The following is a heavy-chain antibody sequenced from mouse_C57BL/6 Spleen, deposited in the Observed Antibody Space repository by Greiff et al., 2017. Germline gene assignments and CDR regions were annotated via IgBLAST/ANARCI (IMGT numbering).Heavy chain of an antibody. J-gene: IGHJ2*01. CDR3: ARDGGYYFDY. CDR1: GFTFSDFY. CDR2: SRNKANDYTT. V-gene: IGHV7-1*01. Sequence: EVKLMASGGGLVQSWRSLRLSCATSGFTFSDFYMEWVRQAPGKGLEWIAASRNKANDYTTEYSASVKGRFIVSRDTSQSILYLQMNALRAEDTAIYYCARDGGYYFDYWGQGTTLTVSS.